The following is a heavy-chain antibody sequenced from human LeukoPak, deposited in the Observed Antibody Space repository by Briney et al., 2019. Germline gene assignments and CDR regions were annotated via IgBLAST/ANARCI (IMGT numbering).Heavy chain of an antibody. CDR1: GGTFSIYA. J-gene: IGHJ6*03. CDR3: ARLVEKLGYCSGGSCYDNYYYYMDV. V-gene: IGHV1-69*01. CDR2: IIPIFGTA. D-gene: IGHD2-15*01. Sequence: SVTVSCKASGGTFSIYAISWVRQAPGQGLEWMGGIIPIFGTANYAQKFQGRVTITADESTSTAYMELSSLRSEDTAVYYCARLVEKLGYCSGGSCYDNYYYYMDVWGKGTTVTVSS.